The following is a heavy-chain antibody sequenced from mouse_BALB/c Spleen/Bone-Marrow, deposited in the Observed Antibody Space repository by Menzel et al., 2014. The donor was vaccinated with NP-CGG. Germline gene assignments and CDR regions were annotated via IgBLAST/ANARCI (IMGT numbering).Heavy chain of an antibody. J-gene: IGHJ2*01. D-gene: IGHD2-12*01. CDR1: GYTFTNYW. CDR2: INPTTDYT. V-gene: IGHV1-7*01. Sequence: QVQLKESGTELAKPGASVKMSCKASGYTFTNYWMHWVKQRPGQGLEWIGYINPTTDYTEYNQKFKDKATLTADKSSGTAYMQLSSLTSEDSAVYYCARLHDSWGQGTTLTVSS. CDR3: ARLHDS.